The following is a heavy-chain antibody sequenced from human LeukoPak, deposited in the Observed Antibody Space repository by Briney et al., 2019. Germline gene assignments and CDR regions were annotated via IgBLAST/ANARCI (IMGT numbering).Heavy chain of an antibody. Sequence: ASVKVSCKASGYTFTGYYMHWVRQAPGQGLELMGWINPNSGGTNYAQKFQGRVTMTRDTSISKAYMELSRLRSDDTAVYYCARPQLSSSSSHNWFDPWGQGTLVTVSS. CDR3: ARPQLSSSSSHNWFDP. CDR1: GYTFTGYY. V-gene: IGHV1-2*02. D-gene: IGHD6-6*01. J-gene: IGHJ5*02. CDR2: INPNSGGT.